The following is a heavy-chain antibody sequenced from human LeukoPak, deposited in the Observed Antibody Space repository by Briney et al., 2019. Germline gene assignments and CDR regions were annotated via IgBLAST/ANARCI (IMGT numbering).Heavy chain of an antibody. CDR2: ISSSGSTI. CDR3: AREGYGDKRFDY. D-gene: IGHD4-17*01. CDR1: GFTFSNYE. J-gene: IGHJ4*02. Sequence: GGSLRLSCAASGFTFSNYEMNWVRQAPGKGLEWVSYISSSGSTIYYADSVKGRFTISRDNAKNSLYLQMNSLRAEDTAVYYCAREGYGDKRFDYWGQGTLVTVSS. V-gene: IGHV3-48*03.